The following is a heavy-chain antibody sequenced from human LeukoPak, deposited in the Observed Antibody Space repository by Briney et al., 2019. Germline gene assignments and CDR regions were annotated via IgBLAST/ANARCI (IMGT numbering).Heavy chain of an antibody. J-gene: IGHJ4*02. D-gene: IGHD6-19*01. Sequence: HGESLKISCKGSGYSFTSYWIGWVRQLPGKGLERMGIIYPGDSDTRYSPSFQGQVTISADKSISTAYLQWSSLKASDTAMYYCARPYSSGWYVIDYWGQGTLVTVSS. CDR2: IYPGDSDT. CDR1: GYSFTSYW. V-gene: IGHV5-51*01. CDR3: ARPYSSGWYVIDY.